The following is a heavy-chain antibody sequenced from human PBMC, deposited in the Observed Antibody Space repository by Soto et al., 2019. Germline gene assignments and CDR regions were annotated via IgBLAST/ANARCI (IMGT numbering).Heavy chain of an antibody. CDR3: TRSILPSY. CDR2: VYYDGST. D-gene: IGHD6-6*01. V-gene: IGHV4-59*01. CDR1: GGSISNFF. J-gene: IGHJ4*02. Sequence: QVQLQESGPGLVKPSETLSLTCPVSGGSISNFFWTWIRQPPGKGLEWIGNVYYDGSTNYNPSLKSRVARSVDTSKNQFSLKLSSVTAADTAMYYCTRSILPSYWGQGTLVTVSS.